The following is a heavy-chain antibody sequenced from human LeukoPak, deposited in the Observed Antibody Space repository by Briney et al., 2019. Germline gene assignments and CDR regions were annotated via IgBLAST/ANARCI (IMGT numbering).Heavy chain of an antibody. D-gene: IGHD6-19*01. CDR2: TKEDGGEK. CDR1: GFTLSSYW. Sequence: GGSLRLSCAASGFTLSSYWMSWVRQAPGKGLEWVANTKEDGGEKYYVDSVKGGFTLSRDNAENSLYLQMNSLRAEDTAVYYCARRSVAGSLDYWGQGTLVTVSS. V-gene: IGHV3-7*01. CDR3: ARRSVAGSLDY. J-gene: IGHJ4*02.